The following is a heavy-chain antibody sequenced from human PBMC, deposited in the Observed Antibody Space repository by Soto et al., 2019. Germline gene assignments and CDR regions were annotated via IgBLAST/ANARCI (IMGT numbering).Heavy chain of an antibody. CDR1: GFTFSSYA. V-gene: IGHV3-30-3*01. Sequence: QVQLVESGGGVVQPGRSLRLSCAASGFTFSSYAMHWVRQAPGKGLEWVAVISYDGSNKYYADSVKGRFTISRDNSKNTLYLQMNSLRAEDTAVYYCARDFKLILSYYYYGMAVWGQGTTVTVSS. CDR3: ARDFKLILSYYYYGMAV. D-gene: IGHD2-15*01. CDR2: ISYDGSNK. J-gene: IGHJ6*02.